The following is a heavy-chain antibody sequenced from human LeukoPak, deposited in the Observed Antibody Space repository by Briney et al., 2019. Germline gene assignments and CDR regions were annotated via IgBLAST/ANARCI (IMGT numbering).Heavy chain of an antibody. CDR1: GFTFSSYA. CDR2: ISGSGGSP. J-gene: IGHJ6*02. D-gene: IGHD2-2*01. V-gene: IGHV3-23*01. CDR3: AKEGCSSTSCYYYYGMDV. Sequence: GGSLRLSCAASGFTFSSYAMSWVRQAPGKGLEWVSAISGSGGSPYYADSVKGRFTISRDNSKNTLYLQMNSLRAEDTAVYYCAKEGCSSTSCYYYYGMDVWGQGTTVNVSS.